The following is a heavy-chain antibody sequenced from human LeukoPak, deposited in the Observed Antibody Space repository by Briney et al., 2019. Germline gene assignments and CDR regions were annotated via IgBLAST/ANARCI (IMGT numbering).Heavy chain of an antibody. V-gene: IGHV4-31*03. CDR3: ARGHSYGQGAFDI. J-gene: IGHJ3*02. Sequence: SSETLSLTCTVSGGSISSGGYYWSWIRQHPGKGLEWIGYIYYSGSTYYNPSLKSRVTISVDTSKNQFSLKLSSVTAADTAVYYCARGHSYGQGAFDIWGQGTMVTVSS. D-gene: IGHD5-18*01. CDR2: IYYSGST. CDR1: GGSISSGGYY.